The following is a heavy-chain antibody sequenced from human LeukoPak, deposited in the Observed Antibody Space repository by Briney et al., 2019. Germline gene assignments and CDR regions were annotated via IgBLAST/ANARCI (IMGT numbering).Heavy chain of an antibody. D-gene: IGHD1-7*01. Sequence: ASVKVSCKASGYTFTSYGISWVRQAPGQGLEWMGWIIAYNGNTNYAQKFQGRVTMTTDTSTSTAYMELRSLRYDDTAVYYCARDRVTGTTRLFDPWGQGTLVTVSS. CDR1: GYTFTSYG. V-gene: IGHV1-18*01. J-gene: IGHJ5*02. CDR2: IIAYNGNT. CDR3: ARDRVTGTTRLFDP.